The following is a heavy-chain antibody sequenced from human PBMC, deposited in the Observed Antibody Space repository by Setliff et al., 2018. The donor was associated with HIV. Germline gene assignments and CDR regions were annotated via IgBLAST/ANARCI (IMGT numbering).Heavy chain of an antibody. CDR2: IYPGDSDT. J-gene: IGHJ1*01. Sequence: PGESLKISCKGSGYSFTSYWIGWVRQMPGKGLEWMGIIYPGDSDTRYSPPFQGQVTISADKSISTAYVQWSSLKASDTAMYYCATWTRAETSENFQHWGQGTLVTVSS. CDR1: GYSFTSYW. D-gene: IGHD4-17*01. CDR3: ATWTRAETSENFQH. V-gene: IGHV5-51*01.